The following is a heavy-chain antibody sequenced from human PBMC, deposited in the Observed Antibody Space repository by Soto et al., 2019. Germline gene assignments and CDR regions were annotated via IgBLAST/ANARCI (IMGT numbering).Heavy chain of an antibody. D-gene: IGHD6-19*01. Sequence: PSQTLSLTCAISGDSVSSNSAAWNWIRQSPSRGLEWLGRTYYRSKWYNDYAVSVKSRITINPDTSKNQFSLQLNSVTPEDTAVYYCARDLGYSSGWLTNDNWFDPWGQGTLVTVSS. J-gene: IGHJ5*02. V-gene: IGHV6-1*01. CDR2: TYYRSKWYN. CDR3: ARDLGYSSGWLTNDNWFDP. CDR1: GDSVSSNSAA.